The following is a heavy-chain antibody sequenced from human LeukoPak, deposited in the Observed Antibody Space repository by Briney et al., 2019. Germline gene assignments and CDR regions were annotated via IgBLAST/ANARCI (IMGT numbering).Heavy chain of an antibody. Sequence: PGGSLRLSCAASRFTFTRHAMSWVRQAPGKGLEWVAAISGSGDKTYHADSVKGRFTISKDNSENRLSLQMDSLRAEDTAVYFCAKDTTAWWYHRAYMNVWGKGTTVTVSS. CDR2: ISGSGDKT. V-gene: IGHV3-23*01. D-gene: IGHD2-15*01. J-gene: IGHJ6*03. CDR1: RFTFTRHA. CDR3: AKDTTAWWYHRAYMNV.